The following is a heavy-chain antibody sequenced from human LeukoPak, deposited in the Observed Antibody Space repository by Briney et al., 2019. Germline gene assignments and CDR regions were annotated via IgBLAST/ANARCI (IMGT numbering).Heavy chain of an antibody. Sequence: ASVKVSCKASGYSFRNYGLTWVRQVPGQGLEWMGWISGDNRDTDSAEKFQGRLTMTTDTSTSTAYMDLRSLRSDDTGIYYCARLIRAAALIDYWGQGTLVSVST. J-gene: IGHJ4*02. D-gene: IGHD6-13*01. CDR1: GYSFRNYG. CDR3: ARLIRAAALIDY. CDR2: ISGDNRDT. V-gene: IGHV1-18*01.